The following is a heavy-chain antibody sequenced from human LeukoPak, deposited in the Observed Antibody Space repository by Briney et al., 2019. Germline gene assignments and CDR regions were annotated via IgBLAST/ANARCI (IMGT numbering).Heavy chain of an antibody. V-gene: IGHV4-39*07. CDR2: LYYSGDT. CDR3: ARVSGFGELSHDAFDI. Sequence: SETLSLTCSVSGGSITNPDFYWGWIRQPPGRTLEWVGSLYYSGDTYYSPSLKSRVTMSIYTSKNQFSLRLDSVTAADTAVYYCARVSGFGELSHDAFDIWGQGTMVTVSS. J-gene: IGHJ3*02. CDR1: GGSITNPDFY. D-gene: IGHD3-10*01.